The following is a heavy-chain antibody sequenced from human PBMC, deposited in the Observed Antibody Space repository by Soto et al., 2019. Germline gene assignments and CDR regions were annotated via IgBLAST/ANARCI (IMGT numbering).Heavy chain of an antibody. D-gene: IGHD6-19*01. CDR3: ARDSSGWYWGFYGMDV. J-gene: IGHJ6*02. CDR1: GFTFSSYS. V-gene: IGHV3-21*01. CDR2: ISSSSSYI. Sequence: EVQLVPSPRPLVNPGGSLRLSCAASGFTFSSYSMNWVRQAPGKGLEWVSSISSSSSYIYYADSVKGRFTISRDNAKNSLYLQMNSLRAEDTAVYYCARDSSGWYWGFYGMDVWGQGTTVTVSS.